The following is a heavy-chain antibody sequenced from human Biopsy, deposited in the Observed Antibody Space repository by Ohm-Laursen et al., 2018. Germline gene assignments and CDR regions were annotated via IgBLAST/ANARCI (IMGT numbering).Heavy chain of an antibody. CDR3: AKHGSGWTGDDALHI. D-gene: IGHD6-19*01. CDR2: ISYSGST. Sequence: GTLSLTCPVSGGSISGSSWSWIRQAPGRGLEWVGYISYSGSTSNNPSLKSRITISVDTPKNQLSQKVTSVTAADTAVYYCAKHGSGWTGDDALHIWGQGTMVTVSS. CDR1: GGSISGSS. J-gene: IGHJ3*02. V-gene: IGHV4-59*08.